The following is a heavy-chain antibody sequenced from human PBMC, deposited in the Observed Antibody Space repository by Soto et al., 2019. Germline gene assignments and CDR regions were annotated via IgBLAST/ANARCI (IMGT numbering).Heavy chain of an antibody. Sequence: EVQLVESGGGLVQPGGSLRLSCAASGFTFSAHYMDWVRQAPGKGLEWVGRIKNKANSYTTEYAASVEGRFTISREDSQNSLYLQMNSLKPADTAVYYCARVSLVGPSGGRYFDYWGQGSQVAVSS. CDR3: ARVSLVGPSGGRYFDY. CDR1: GFTFSAHY. V-gene: IGHV3-72*01. J-gene: IGHJ4*02. D-gene: IGHD1-26*01. CDR2: IKNKANSYTT.